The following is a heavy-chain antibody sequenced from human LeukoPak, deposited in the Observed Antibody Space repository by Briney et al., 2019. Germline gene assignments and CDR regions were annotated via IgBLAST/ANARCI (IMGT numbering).Heavy chain of an antibody. CDR1: GGSFSGYY. CDR3: ARHLPYYYMDV. CDR2: INHSGST. V-gene: IGHV4-34*01. Sequence: PSETLSLTCAVYGGSFSGYYWSWIRQPPGKGLEWIGEINHSGSTNYNPSLKSRVTISVDTSKNQFYLKLSSVTAADTAVYYCARHLPYYYMDVWGKGTTVTVSS. J-gene: IGHJ6*03.